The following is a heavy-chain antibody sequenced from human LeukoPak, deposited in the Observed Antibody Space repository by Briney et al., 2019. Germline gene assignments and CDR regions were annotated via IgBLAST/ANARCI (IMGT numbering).Heavy chain of an antibody. CDR3: ARGGYNFGHRFFDY. V-gene: IGHV4-34*01. J-gene: IGHJ4*02. CDR1: GGSFRGYY. D-gene: IGHD5-12*01. CDR2: INHSGST. Sequence: PSETLSLTCAVSGGSFRGYYWSWIRQPPGKGLDWIGEINHSGSTNYNPSLKSRVTISVDTSKNQFSLKLSSVTAADTAVYYCARGGYNFGHRFFDYWGQGTLVTVSS.